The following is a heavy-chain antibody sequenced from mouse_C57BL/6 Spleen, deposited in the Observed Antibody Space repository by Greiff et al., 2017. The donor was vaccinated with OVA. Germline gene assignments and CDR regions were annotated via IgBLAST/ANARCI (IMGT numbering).Heavy chain of an antibody. J-gene: IGHJ1*03. Sequence: VKLMESDAELVKPGASVKISCKVSGYTFTDHTIHWMKQRPEQGLEWIGYIYPRDGSTKYNEKFKGKATLTADKSSSTAYMQLNSLTSEDSAVYFCARGTHYYGSSYGYFDVWGTGTTVTVSS. D-gene: IGHD1-1*01. V-gene: IGHV1-78*01. CDR2: IYPRDGST. CDR3: ARGTHYYGSSYGYFDV. CDR1: GYTFTDHT.